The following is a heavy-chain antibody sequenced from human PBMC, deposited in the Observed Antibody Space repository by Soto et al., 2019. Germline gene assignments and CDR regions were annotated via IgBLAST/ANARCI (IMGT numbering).Heavy chain of an antibody. V-gene: IGHV2-5*02. CDR1: GFSLSTSGVG. J-gene: IGHJ4*02. CDR3: AHRRGDDYGDPEAFDY. D-gene: IGHD4-17*01. Sequence: QITLKESGPTLVKPTQTLTLTCTFSGFSLSTSGVGVGWIRQPPGKALEWLALIYWDDDKRYSPSLKSRPTITKDTSKNQVVLTMTNMDPVDTATYYCAHRRGDDYGDPEAFDYWGQGTLVTVSS. CDR2: IYWDDDK.